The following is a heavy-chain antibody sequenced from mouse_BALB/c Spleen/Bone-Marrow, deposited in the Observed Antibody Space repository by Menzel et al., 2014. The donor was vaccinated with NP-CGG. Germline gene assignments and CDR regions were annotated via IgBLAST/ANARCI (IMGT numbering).Heavy chain of an antibody. CDR1: GFSLTSYG. V-gene: IGHV2-9*02. D-gene: IGHD2-4*01. CDR3: ASPIYYDYPLFAY. CDR2: IWAGGST. J-gene: IGHJ3*01. Sequence: VQGVESGPGLVAPSQSLSITCTVSGFSLTSYGVHWVRQPPGKGLEWLGVIWAGGSTNYNSALMSRLSISKDNSKSQVILKMNSLQTDATAMYYCASPIYYDYPLFAYWGQGTLVTVSA.